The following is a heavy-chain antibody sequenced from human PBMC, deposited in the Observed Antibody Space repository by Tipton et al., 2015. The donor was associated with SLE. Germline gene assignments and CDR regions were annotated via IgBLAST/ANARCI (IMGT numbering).Heavy chain of an antibody. CDR3: ARARPYYGPHGY. D-gene: IGHD3-22*01. CDR1: GFSFSDYD. Sequence: SLRLSCAASGFSFSDYDMSWIRQAPGKGLEWVSYISGRSSYTNYADSVKGRFTISRDNAKNSLYLQMNSLRAEDTAVYYCARARPYYGPHGYWGQRTLVIVSS. CDR2: ISGRSSYT. V-gene: IGHV3-11*06. J-gene: IGHJ4*02.